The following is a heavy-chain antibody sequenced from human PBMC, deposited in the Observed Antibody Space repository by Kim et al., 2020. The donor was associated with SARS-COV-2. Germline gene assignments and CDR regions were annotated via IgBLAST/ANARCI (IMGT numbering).Heavy chain of an antibody. CDR3: AVVRGQYPRGYFDY. V-gene: IGHV1-2*02. Sequence: ASVKVSCKASGYTFTGYYMHWVRQAPGQGLEWMGWINPNSGGTNYAQKFQGRVTMTRDTSISTAYMELSRLRSDDTAVYYCAVVRGQYPRGYFDYWGQGTLVTVSS. CDR1: GYTFTGYY. J-gene: IGHJ4*02. CDR2: INPNSGGT. D-gene: IGHD2-2*01.